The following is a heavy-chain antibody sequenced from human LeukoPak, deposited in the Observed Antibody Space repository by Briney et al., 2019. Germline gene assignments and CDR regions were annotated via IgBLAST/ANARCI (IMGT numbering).Heavy chain of an antibody. V-gene: IGHV1-69*13. Sequence: ASVKVSCKASGGTFSSYAISWVRQAPGQGLEWMGGIIPIFGTANYAQKFQGRVTITADESTSTAYMELSSLRSEDTAVYYCAKVHKEDHYYYYYMDVWGKGTTVTVSS. CDR1: GGTFSSYA. J-gene: IGHJ6*03. CDR3: AKVHKEDHYYYYYMDV. CDR2: IIPIFGTA. D-gene: IGHD4/OR15-4a*01.